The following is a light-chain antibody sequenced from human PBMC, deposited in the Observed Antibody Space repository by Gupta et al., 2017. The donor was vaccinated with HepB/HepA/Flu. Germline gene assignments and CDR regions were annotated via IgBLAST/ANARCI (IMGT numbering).Light chain of an antibody. J-gene: IGKJ1*01. CDR3: RQALQTPRT. V-gene: IGKV2-28*01. CDR2: LGS. Sequence: DIAMTQSPLSLPVTPGEPASISCRSSQSRLHSNGYNYLDWYLQKPGQSPQLLIYLGSNRASGVPDRFSGSGSGTDFTLKISRVEAEDVGVYYCRQALQTPRTFGQGTKVEIK. CDR1: QSRLHSNGYNY.